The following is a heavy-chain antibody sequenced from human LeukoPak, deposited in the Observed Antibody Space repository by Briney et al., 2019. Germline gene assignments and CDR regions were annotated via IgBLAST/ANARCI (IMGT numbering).Heavy chain of an antibody. V-gene: IGHV1-69*05. Sequence: ASVKVSCKASGGTFSSYAISWVRQAPGQGLEWMGRIIPIFGTANYAQKFQGRVTITTDESTSTAYMELSSLRSKDTAVYYCASYDYSMGDWFDPWGQGTLVTVSS. CDR2: IIPIFGTA. CDR1: GGTFSSYA. CDR3: ASYDYSMGDWFDP. D-gene: IGHD4-11*01. J-gene: IGHJ5*02.